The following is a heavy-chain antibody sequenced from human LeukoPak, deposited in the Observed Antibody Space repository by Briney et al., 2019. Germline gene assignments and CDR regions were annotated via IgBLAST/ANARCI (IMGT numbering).Heavy chain of an antibody. CDR1: GFTFSSYA. CDR2: ISGSGGST. V-gene: IGHV3-23*01. Sequence: GGSLRLSCAASGFTFSSYAMSWVRQAPGKGLEWVSAISGSGGSTYYADSVKGRFTNSRDNSKNTLYLQMNSLRAEDTAVYYCAKGRFAVRGGLDYWGQGTLVTVSS. D-gene: IGHD3-10*01. CDR3: AKGRFAVRGGLDY. J-gene: IGHJ4*02.